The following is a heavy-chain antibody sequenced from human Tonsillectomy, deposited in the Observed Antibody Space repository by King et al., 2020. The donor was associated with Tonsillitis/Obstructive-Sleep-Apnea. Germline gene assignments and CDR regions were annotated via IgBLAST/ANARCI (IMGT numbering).Heavy chain of an antibody. J-gene: IGHJ6*02. CDR3: AREGTESYYYYHGMDV. V-gene: IGHV3-48*03. CDR2: ISSGGSTI. CDR1: GFTFSSYE. Sequence: VQLVESGGGLVQPGGSLRLSCAASGFTFSSYEMNWVRQAPGKGLEWVSHISSGGSTIYYADSVKGRFTISRDNAKNSLYLQMNSLRAEDTAVYYCAREGTESYYYYHGMDVWGQGTTVTVPS.